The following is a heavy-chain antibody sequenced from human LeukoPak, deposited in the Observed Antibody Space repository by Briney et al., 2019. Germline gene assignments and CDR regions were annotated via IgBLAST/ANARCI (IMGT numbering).Heavy chain of an antibody. V-gene: IGHV3-21*01. Sequence: GGSLRLSCAASGFTFSSYSMNWDRQAPGKGLEWVSSISSSSSYIYYADSVKGRFTISRDNAKNSLYLQMNSLRAEDTAVYYCASGLFANKQQLANYFDYWGQGTLVTVSS. CDR2: ISSSSSYI. CDR1: GFTFSSYS. CDR3: ASGLFANKQQLANYFDY. J-gene: IGHJ4*02. D-gene: IGHD6-13*01.